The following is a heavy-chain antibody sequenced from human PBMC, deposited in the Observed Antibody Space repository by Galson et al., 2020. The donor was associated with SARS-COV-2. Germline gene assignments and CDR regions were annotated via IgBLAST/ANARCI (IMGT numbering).Heavy chain of an antibody. CDR1: GGSLSGYY. CDR2: IKHSGSN. CDR3: ARGPPVLDYYGMLTCYMGGHYYYGMDV. J-gene: IGHJ6*02. V-gene: IGHV4-34*01. Sequence: SQASETLSPTCAVYGGSLSGYYTSWNRQHPGKGLEWIGEIKHSGSNNYNPSLKSRVTISVDTSKNQLSLKLSSVTAAYTAVYYCARGPPVLDYYGMLTCYMGGHYYYGMDVWGQETTVTV. D-gene: IGHD3-9*01.